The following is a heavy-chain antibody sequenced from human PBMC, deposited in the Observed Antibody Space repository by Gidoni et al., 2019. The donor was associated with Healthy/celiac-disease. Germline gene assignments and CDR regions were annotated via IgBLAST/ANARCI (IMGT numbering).Heavy chain of an antibody. CDR2: IYYSGST. J-gene: IGHJ6*02. Sequence: QVQLQESGPGLVKPSQTLSLTCTVSGGSISSGGYYWSWIRQHPGKGLEWIGYIYYSGSTYYNPSLKSRVTISVDTSKNQFSLKLSSVTAADTAVYYCATLPGDQITLFGRMGGMDVWGQGTTVTVSS. D-gene: IGHD3-9*01. V-gene: IGHV4-31*03. CDR1: GGSISSGGYY. CDR3: ATLPGDQITLFGRMGGMDV.